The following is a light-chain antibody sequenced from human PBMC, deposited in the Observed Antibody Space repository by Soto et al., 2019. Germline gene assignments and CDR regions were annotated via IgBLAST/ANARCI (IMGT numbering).Light chain of an antibody. CDR2: EVN. CDR3: SSYTSGTTPYV. CDR1: SSDVGGYNY. J-gene: IGLJ1*01. Sequence: QSALTQPASVSGSPGQSITISCTGDSSDVGGYNYVSWYQQHPGKAPRLMVYEVNNRPPGVSDRFSGSKSGSTASLAISGLQAEDEADYYCSSYTSGTTPYVFGTGTKVTVL. V-gene: IGLV2-14*01.